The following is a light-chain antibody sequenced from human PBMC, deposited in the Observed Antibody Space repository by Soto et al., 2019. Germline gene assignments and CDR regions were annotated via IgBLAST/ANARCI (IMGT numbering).Light chain of an antibody. CDR2: GAS. J-gene: IGKJ2*01. V-gene: IGKV3-15*01. CDR1: QSVSNN. Sequence: EIVMTQSPATLSVSPGERATLSCRASQSVSNNLAWYQQRRGQAPRLLIYGASTRATGIPGRFSGSGSETEFTLTISSRQSEDFAVYYCQQYSILPPTYTFGQGTTLEI. CDR3: QQYSILPPTYT.